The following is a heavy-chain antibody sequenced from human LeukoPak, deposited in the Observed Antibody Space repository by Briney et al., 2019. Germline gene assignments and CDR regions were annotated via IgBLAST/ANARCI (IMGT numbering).Heavy chain of an antibody. Sequence: PGGSLRLSCAASGFRFTTYWMTGVRQAPGKGLEWVANINEDGSEKHHVDSVKGRFTISRDNAKNSLDLQMHSLRAEDTAVYYCAREEAGGPDCWGQGILVTVSS. V-gene: IGHV3-7*01. J-gene: IGHJ4*02. CDR3: AREEAGGPDC. CDR1: GFRFTTYW. CDR2: INEDGSEK. D-gene: IGHD3-10*01.